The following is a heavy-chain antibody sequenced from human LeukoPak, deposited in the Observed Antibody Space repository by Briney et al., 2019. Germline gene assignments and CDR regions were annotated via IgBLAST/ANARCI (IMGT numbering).Heavy chain of an antibody. Sequence: GGSLRLSCAASGFTFSNSWMTWVRQAPGKGLEWVASMIGDGSEIHYVDSVKGRFTISRDNAKNSLYLQMNSLRAEDTAVYYCAALVTRDAFDIWGQGTMVTVSS. J-gene: IGHJ3*02. D-gene: IGHD2-21*02. CDR1: GFTFSNSW. CDR3: AALVTRDAFDI. CDR2: MIGDGSEI. V-gene: IGHV3-7*01.